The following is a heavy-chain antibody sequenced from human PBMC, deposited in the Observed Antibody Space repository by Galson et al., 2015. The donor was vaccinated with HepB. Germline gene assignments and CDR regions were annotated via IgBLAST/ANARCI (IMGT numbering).Heavy chain of an antibody. V-gene: IGHV3-15*07. Sequence: SLRLPCAASGFTFSNAWMNWVRQAPGKGLEWVGRIKSKTDSGTTDYAAPVKGRFTISRDDSKNTLYLQMNSLKTEDTAVYYCTTDSRLWVVFGVVIVSEAFDYWGQGTLVTVSS. CDR2: IKSKTDSGTT. J-gene: IGHJ4*02. D-gene: IGHD3-3*01. CDR3: TTDSRLWVVFGVVIVSEAFDY. CDR1: GFTFSNAW.